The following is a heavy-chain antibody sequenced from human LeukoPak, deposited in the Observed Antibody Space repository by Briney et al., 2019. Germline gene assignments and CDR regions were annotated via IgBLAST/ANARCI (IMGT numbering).Heavy chain of an antibody. D-gene: IGHD3-22*01. CDR1: GGSITSYY. CDR3: ARARWGYDSSGYLGANYYFDY. Sequence: SETLSLTCTVSGGSITSYYWSWIRQPPGKGLEWIGYIYYSGSTNYNPSLKSRVTISVDTSKNQFSLKLNSVTAADTAVYYCARARWGYDSSGYLGANYYFDYWGQGTLVTVSS. CDR2: IYYSGST. V-gene: IGHV4-59*01. J-gene: IGHJ4*02.